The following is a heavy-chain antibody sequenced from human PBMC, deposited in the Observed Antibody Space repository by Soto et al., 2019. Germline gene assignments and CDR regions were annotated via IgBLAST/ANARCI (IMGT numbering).Heavy chain of an antibody. J-gene: IGHJ5*02. CDR1: VYSVSGNRAA. CDR3: ARGRVRLGARQQNWLEA. CDR2: TYYSSKWYN. Sequence: SQTLSLTCAISVYSVSGNRAAWNWISQSPSRGLEWLGRTYYSSKWYNDYALSVRGRLTVNPDTSKNQISLRLNSVTPEDTAVYYCARGRVRLGARQQNWLEAWGQGTLVSVSS. D-gene: IGHD6-6*01. V-gene: IGHV6-1*01.